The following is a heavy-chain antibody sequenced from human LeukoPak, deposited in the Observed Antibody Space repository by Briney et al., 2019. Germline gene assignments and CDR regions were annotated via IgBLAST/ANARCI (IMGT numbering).Heavy chain of an antibody. CDR2: ISAYNGNT. CDR1: GYTFTSYG. D-gene: IGHD3-9*01. Sequence: APVKVSCKASGYTFTSYGISWVRQAPGQGLEWMGWISAYNGNTNYAQKLQGRVTMTTDTSTSTAYMELRSLRSDDTAVYYCARAEGRLRYFDWPTHDYWGQGTLVTVSS. J-gene: IGHJ4*02. V-gene: IGHV1-18*01. CDR3: ARAEGRLRYFDWPTHDY.